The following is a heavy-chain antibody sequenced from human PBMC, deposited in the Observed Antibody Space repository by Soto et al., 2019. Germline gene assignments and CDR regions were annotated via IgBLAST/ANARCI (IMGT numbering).Heavy chain of an antibody. V-gene: IGHV5-51*01. Sequence: PXDSLTISCKGSGYSFTSYWIGLVRQMPGKGLEWMGIIYPGDSDTRYSPSFQGQVTISADKSISTAYLQWSSLKASDTAMYYCAIAYCGGDCYSGYFDYWGQGTLVTVSS. CDR1: GYSFTSYW. D-gene: IGHD2-21*02. CDR3: AIAYCGGDCYSGYFDY. J-gene: IGHJ4*02. CDR2: IYPGDSDT.